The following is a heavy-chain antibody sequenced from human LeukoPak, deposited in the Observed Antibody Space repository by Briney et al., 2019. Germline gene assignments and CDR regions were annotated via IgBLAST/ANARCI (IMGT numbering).Heavy chain of an antibody. V-gene: IGHV3-30*02. CDR2: IRYDGSNK. J-gene: IGHJ4*02. Sequence: GSLRLSCAASGFTFSSYGMHWVRQAPGKGLEWVAFIRYDGSNKYYADSVKGRFTISRDNSKNTLYLQMNSLRAEDTAVHYCAKDPLDSSGWYYFDYWGQGTLVTVSS. CDR1: GFTFSSYG. D-gene: IGHD6-19*01. CDR3: AKDPLDSSGWYYFDY.